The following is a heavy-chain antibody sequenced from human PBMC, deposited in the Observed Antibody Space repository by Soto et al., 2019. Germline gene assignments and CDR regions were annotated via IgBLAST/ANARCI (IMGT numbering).Heavy chain of an antibody. CDR1: GYSFTSYW. CDR2: IDPSDSYT. J-gene: IGHJ3*02. Sequence: GESLKISCKGSGYSFTSYWISWVRQMPGKGLEWVGRIDPSDSYTNYSPSFQGHVTISADKSISTAYLQWSSLNASDTAMYYCARRGRWRHSVDAFDICGQVTMVT. V-gene: IGHV5-10-1*01. CDR3: ARRGRWRHSVDAFDI. D-gene: IGHD3-16*01.